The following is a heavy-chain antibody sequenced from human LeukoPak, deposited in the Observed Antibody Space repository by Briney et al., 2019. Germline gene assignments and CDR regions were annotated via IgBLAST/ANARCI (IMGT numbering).Heavy chain of an antibody. D-gene: IGHD3-16*01. CDR3: ARRGGGSNWFDP. CDR1: GFTFSSYW. CDR2: IKLDGTET. V-gene: IGHV3-7*04. J-gene: IGHJ5*02. Sequence: GGSLRLSCAASGFTFSSYWMSWVRQAPGKGLEWVANIKLDGTETFYVDSVKGRLTISRDNAKNSLYLQMNSLRAEDTAVYYCARRGGGSNWFDPWDQGTLVTVSS.